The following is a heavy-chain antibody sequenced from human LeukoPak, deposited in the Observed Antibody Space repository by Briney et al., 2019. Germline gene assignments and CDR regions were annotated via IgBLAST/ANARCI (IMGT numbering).Heavy chain of an antibody. J-gene: IGHJ4*02. CDR1: GYTFTGYY. CDR2: ISAYNGNT. CDR3: ARYSSGWYFDY. D-gene: IGHD6-19*01. Sequence: ASVKVSCKASGYTFTGYYMHWVRQAPGQGLGWMGWISAYNGNTNYAQKLQGRVTMTTDTSTSTAYMELRSLRSDDTAVYYCARYSSGWYFDYWGQGTLVTVSS. V-gene: IGHV1-18*04.